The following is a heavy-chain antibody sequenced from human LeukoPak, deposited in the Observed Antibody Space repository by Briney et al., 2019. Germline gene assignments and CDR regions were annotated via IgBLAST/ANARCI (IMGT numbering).Heavy chain of an antibody. J-gene: IGHJ4*01. V-gene: IGHV3-23*01. CDR3: AQGIYSSGWSYFDY. Sequence: GGSLRLSCAASGFTFSNSAMSWVRQAPGKGLEWVSTLSGSGITTYYADSVKGRFTISRDNSKNTLYPQMNSLRAEDTAVYYCAQGIYSSGWSYFDYWGHGTLVTVSS. D-gene: IGHD6-19*01. CDR2: LSGSGITT. CDR1: GFTFSNSA.